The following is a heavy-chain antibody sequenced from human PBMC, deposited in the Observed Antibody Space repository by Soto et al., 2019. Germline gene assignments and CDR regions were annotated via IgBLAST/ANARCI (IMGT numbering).Heavy chain of an antibody. J-gene: IGHJ4*02. CDR3: TRASSLDFDF. Sequence: GSLRLSCTTSGFTFGDYALSWVRQAPGKGLEWVGFIRRNAYGGTTDYAASVKGRFTISRDDSKSIAYLQMNSLRTEDTALYYCTRASSLDFDFWGQGTLVTVSS. D-gene: IGHD3-16*01. CDR1: GFTFGDYA. CDR2: IRRNAYGGTT. V-gene: IGHV3-49*04.